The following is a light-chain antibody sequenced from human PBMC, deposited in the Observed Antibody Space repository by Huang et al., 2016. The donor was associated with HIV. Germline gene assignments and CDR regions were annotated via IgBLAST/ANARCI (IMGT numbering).Light chain of an antibody. Sequence: AIRLTQSPSSLSASTGDRVTITCRASQGISRYLAWYQQKPGKAPKLLVYAASTLQRGVPSRVSGSGAGTDFTLTISCLQSEDFATYYCQQYYSYPLTCGGGTKVEIK. J-gene: IGKJ4*01. CDR3: QQYYSYPLT. CDR1: QGISRY. V-gene: IGKV1-8*01. CDR2: AAS.